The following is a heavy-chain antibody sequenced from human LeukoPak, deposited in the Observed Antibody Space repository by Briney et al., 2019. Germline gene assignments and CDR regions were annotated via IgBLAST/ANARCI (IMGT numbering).Heavy chain of an antibody. V-gene: IGHV1-69*05. CDR1: GGTFSSYA. CDR2: IIPIFGTA. D-gene: IGHD4-17*01. CDR3: AMSTVNTGWPRDPNKYYYFMDV. Sequence: SVKVSCKASGGTFSSYAISWVRQAPGQGLEWMGGIIPIFGTANYAQKFQGRVTITTDESTSTAYMELSSLRSEDTAVYYCAMSTVNTGWPRDPNKYYYFMDVWGEGTTVTVSS. J-gene: IGHJ6*03.